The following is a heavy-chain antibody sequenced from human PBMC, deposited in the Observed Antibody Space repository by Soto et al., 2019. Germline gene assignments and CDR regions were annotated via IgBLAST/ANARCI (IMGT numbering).Heavy chain of an antibody. CDR1: GFTFSFYW. D-gene: IGHD1-7*01. Sequence: GGSLRLSCEVSGFTFSFYWMSWVRQAPGKGLEWVANINQDGSEINFVDSVRGRFTISRDASKDTLFLQMSNLRAEDTALYYCSKGEMSTIRNSFDPWGQGTLVTVSS. CDR3: SKGEMSTIRNSFDP. CDR2: INQDGSEI. V-gene: IGHV3-7*03. J-gene: IGHJ5*02.